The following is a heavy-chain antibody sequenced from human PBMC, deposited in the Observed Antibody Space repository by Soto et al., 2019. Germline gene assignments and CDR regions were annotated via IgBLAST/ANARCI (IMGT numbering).Heavy chain of an antibody. CDR1: GYTFINYY. J-gene: IGHJ6*03. V-gene: IGHV1-46*03. CDR2: INPNGGST. CDR3: VRATAARQRDYSYHYYLHI. D-gene: IGHD6-6*01. Sequence: QVQLVQSAAEVKKPGASVKVSCKASGYTFINYYIHWVRQAPGQGLEWMGVINPNGGSTVYAQKFQGRVTLTRDTSTSTVYVELSSLRSDDTAVYFCVRATAARQRDYSYHYYLHIWGKGTTVTVSS.